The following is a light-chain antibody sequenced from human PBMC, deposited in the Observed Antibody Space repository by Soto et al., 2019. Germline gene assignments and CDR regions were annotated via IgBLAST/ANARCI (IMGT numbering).Light chain of an antibody. CDR2: DAS. J-gene: IGKJ1*01. Sequence: DIQMTQSPSTLSAPVGDRVTITCRASQSISSWLAWYQQKPGKAPKLLIYDASSLESGVPSRFSGSGSGTEFTLTISSLQPDDFATYYCQQYKSYCTFGQGTKVDIK. CDR1: QSISSW. CDR3: QQYKSYCT. V-gene: IGKV1-5*01.